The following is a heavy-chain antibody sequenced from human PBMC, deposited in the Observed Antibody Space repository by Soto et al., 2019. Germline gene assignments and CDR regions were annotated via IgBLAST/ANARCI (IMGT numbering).Heavy chain of an antibody. J-gene: IGHJ6*02. CDR3: ARLGGYCTTPCYGYYAMAV. Sequence: SETLSLTCTVSGGSISSGTYSWGWIRQPPGKGLEWIGTFYYSGSTNYNPSLKSRVTMSVDTSKNQFSLKVSSVTAADTALYYCARLGGYCTTPCYGYYAMAVWVQGTTVT. D-gene: IGHD2-8*01. CDR2: FYYSGST. CDR1: GGSISSGTYS. V-gene: IGHV4-39*01.